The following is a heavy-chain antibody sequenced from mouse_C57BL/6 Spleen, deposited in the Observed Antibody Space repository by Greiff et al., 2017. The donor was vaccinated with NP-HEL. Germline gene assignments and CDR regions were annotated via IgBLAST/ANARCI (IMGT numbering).Heavy chain of an antibody. J-gene: IGHJ2*01. CDR2: ISYSGST. V-gene: IGHV3-1*01. D-gene: IGHD4-1*01. CDR1: GYSITSGYD. CDR3: ARGAGGLGFDY. Sequence: VQLQQSGPGMVKPSQSLSLTCTVTGYSITSGYDWHWIRHFPGNKLEWMGYISYSGSTNYNPSLKSRISITHDTSKNHFFLKLNSVTTEDTATYYCARGAGGLGFDYWGQGTTLTVSS.